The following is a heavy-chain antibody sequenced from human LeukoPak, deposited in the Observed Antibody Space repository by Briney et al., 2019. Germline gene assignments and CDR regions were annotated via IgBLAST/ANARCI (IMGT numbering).Heavy chain of an antibody. Sequence: PSETLSLTCTVSGGSISSHYWSWIRQPPGKGLEGIGYIYYSGSTNYYPSLKRRVTISVDTSKHHFSLQLSSVTAADTAVYYCARDRHYDFWSGYYGTWYFDYWGQGTLVTVSS. D-gene: IGHD3-3*01. V-gene: IGHV4-59*11. J-gene: IGHJ4*02. CDR3: ARDRHYDFWSGYYGTWYFDY. CDR2: IYYSGST. CDR1: GGSISSHY.